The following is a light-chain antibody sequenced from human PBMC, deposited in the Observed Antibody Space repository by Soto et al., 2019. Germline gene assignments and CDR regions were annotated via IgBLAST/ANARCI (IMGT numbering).Light chain of an antibody. CDR3: QQYNSWPPIT. Sequence: IQMTQSPSTLPASIGDRVTITCRASQSINNRLAWYQQMPGKAPNLLIYDASSLESGVPSRFRGSGSETEFTLTISGLQSEDFAVYYCQQYNSWPPITFGQGTRLEIK. J-gene: IGKJ5*01. CDR2: DAS. V-gene: IGKV1-5*01. CDR1: QSINNR.